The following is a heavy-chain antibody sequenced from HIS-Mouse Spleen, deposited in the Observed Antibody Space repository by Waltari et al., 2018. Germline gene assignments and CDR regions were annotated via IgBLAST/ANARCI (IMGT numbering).Heavy chain of an antibody. J-gene: IGHJ4*02. CDR3: ARIQAGKLELPFDY. D-gene: IGHD1-7*01. CDR1: GSSLITSGLC. CDR2: IDWDDDK. Sequence: QVTLRESGPALVKPTQTLTLTCTFSGSSLITSGLCVSWIRQPPGKALEWLARIDWDDDKYYSTSLKTRLTISKDTSKNQVVLTMTNMDPVDTATYYCARIQAGKLELPFDYWGQGTLVTVSS. V-gene: IGHV2-70*15.